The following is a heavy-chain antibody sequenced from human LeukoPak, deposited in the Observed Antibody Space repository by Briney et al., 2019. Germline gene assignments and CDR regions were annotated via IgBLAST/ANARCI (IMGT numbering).Heavy chain of an antibody. CDR2: ISWNSGSI. D-gene: IGHD7-27*01. V-gene: IGHV3-9*01. CDR1: GFTFDDYA. Sequence: PGGSLRLSCAASGFTFDDYAMHWVRQAPGKGLEWVSGISWNSGSIGYADSVKGRFTISRDNAKNSLYLQMNSLRAEDTALYYCAKDMGITDAFDIWGQGTMVTVSS. CDR3: AKDMGITDAFDI. J-gene: IGHJ3*02.